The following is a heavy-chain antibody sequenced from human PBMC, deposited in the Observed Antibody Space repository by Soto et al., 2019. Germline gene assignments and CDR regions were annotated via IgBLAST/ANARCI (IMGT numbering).Heavy chain of an antibody. CDR1: GFTFSSYC. Sequence: PGGSLRLSCAASGFTFSSYCMHWVRQAPGKGLEWVAVTWYDGSKKYYADSVKGRFTISRDNSKNTLYLQMNSLRAEDTAVYYCASEYCSGGRCYYYGMDVWGQGTTVTVSS. CDR3: ASEYCSGGRCYYYGMDV. CDR2: TWYDGSKK. D-gene: IGHD2-15*01. V-gene: IGHV3-33*01. J-gene: IGHJ6*02.